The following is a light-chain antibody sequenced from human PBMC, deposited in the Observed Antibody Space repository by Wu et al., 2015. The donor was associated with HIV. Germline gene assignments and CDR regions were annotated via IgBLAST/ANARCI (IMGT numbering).Light chain of an antibody. V-gene: IGKV3-11*01. CDR1: QTINSNY. Sequence: EIVLTQSPGTLSLSPGKRATLSCRASQTINSNYLAWYQQKPGQAPRLLIYDASNRATGIPARFSGSGSGTDFTLTISSLEPEDFAVYYCQQRSNWPLTFGGGTKVEIK. CDR2: DAS. J-gene: IGKJ4*01. CDR3: QQRSNWPLT.